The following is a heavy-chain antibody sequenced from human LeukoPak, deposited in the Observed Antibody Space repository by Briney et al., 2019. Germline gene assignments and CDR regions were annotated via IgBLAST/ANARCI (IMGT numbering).Heavy chain of an antibody. J-gene: IGHJ4*02. CDR3: ASHGVWFGELLDYFDY. CDR1: GFTFSSYW. Sequence: PGGSLRVSCAASGFTFSSYWMSWVRQAPGKGLEWVANIKQDGSEKYYVDSVKGRFTISRDNAKNSLYLQMNSLRGEDTAVYYCASHGVWFGELLDYFDYWGQGTLVTVSS. CDR2: IKQDGSEK. V-gene: IGHV3-7*01. D-gene: IGHD3-10*01.